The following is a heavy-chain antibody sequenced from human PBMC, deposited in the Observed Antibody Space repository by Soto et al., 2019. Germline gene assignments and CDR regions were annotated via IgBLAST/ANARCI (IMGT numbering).Heavy chain of an antibody. Sequence: SETLSLTCAVYGGSFSGYYWSWIRQPPGKGLEWIGEINHSGSTNYNPSLKSRVTISVDTSKNQFSLKLSSVTAADTAVYYCARGRYCSGGSCYTAYYYYYYMDVWGKGTTVTVSS. D-gene: IGHD2-15*01. CDR2: INHSGST. V-gene: IGHV4-34*01. CDR3: ARGRYCSGGSCYTAYYYYYYMDV. CDR1: GGSFSGYY. J-gene: IGHJ6*03.